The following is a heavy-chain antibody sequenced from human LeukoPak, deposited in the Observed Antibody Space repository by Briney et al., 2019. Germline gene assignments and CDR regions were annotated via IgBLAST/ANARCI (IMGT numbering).Heavy chain of an antibody. Sequence: PGGSLRLSCAASGFTFSSYGMHWVRQAPGKGLEWVAVISYDGSNKYYADSVKGRFTISRDNSKNTLYLQMNSLRAEDTAVYYCAKDRGRCSSTSCYAGGIDYWGQGTLVTVSS. J-gene: IGHJ4*02. CDR1: GFTFSSYG. CDR3: AKDRGRCSSTSCYAGGIDY. D-gene: IGHD2-2*01. V-gene: IGHV3-30*18. CDR2: ISYDGSNK.